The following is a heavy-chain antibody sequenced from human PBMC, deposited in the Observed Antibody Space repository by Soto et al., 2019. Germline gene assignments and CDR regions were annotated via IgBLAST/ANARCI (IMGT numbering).Heavy chain of an antibody. CDR1: GYTFTSYD. D-gene: IGHD3-16*01. V-gene: IGHV1-8*01. CDR3: ARGRSGGLFDT. Sequence: QVQLVQSGAEVKKHGASVKVSCKASGYTFTSYDINWVRQATGHGLEWMGWMNPNSGKTGYSQKFQGRDTLTRNTSTSTPYMELSSLRSQDTAVYYGARGRSGGLFDTWGQGTLGTVSS. CDR2: MNPNSGKT. J-gene: IGHJ5*02.